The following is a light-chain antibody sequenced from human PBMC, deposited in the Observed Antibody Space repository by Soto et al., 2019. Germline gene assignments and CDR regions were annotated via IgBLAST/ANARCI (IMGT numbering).Light chain of an antibody. CDR3: QQYNTYPLT. J-gene: IGKJ4*01. V-gene: IGKV1-5*01. Sequence: DIQMTQSPSTLSASVGDRVTITCRASQTISNWLARYQQKPGKAPKVLIFDASTLDGGVPSRFSGRRSGTDFTLTISSLQPSDFATYYCQQYNTYPLTFGGGTKVDIK. CDR2: DAS. CDR1: QTISNW.